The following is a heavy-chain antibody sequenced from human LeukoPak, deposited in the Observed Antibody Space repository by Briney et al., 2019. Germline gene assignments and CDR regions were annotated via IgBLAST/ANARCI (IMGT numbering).Heavy chain of an antibody. CDR2: INPSSGST. V-gene: IGHV1-46*01. J-gene: IGHJ4*02. CDR3: ARDCIVYPRIAQTGGSWCEPHDF. CDR1: GYSFIDYF. D-gene: IGHD2-8*02. Sequence: ASVKVSCKASGYSFIDYFVHWVRQAPGQGLEWMGIINPSSGSTNYAQKFQGRVTMTRDTSTNTVYMEVSSLRSEDTAVYYCARDCIVYPRIAQTGGSWCEPHDFWGQGTQVTVSS.